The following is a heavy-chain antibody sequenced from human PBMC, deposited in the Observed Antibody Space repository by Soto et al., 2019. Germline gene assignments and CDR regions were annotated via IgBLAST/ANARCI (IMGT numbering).Heavy chain of an antibody. Sequence: ASVKVSCKASGYTFTSYYMHWVRQAPGQGLEWMGIINPSGGSTSYAQKFQGRVTMTRDTSTSTVYMELSSLRSEDTAVYYCARDRELRFLEWLTIEYYYYYYGMDVWGQGTTVTVS. D-gene: IGHD3-3*01. V-gene: IGHV1-46*01. J-gene: IGHJ6*02. CDR1: GYTFTSYY. CDR2: INPSGGST. CDR3: ARDRELRFLEWLTIEYYYYYYGMDV.